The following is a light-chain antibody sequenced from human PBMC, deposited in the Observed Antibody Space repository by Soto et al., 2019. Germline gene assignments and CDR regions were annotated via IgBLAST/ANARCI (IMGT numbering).Light chain of an antibody. J-gene: IGKJ4*01. CDR3: QQSYTTPT. Sequence: IKMTQSPSSLFASVGDRVTITCRASQIIDNYLNWYRQKPGKAPELLIYLASSLQSGVPSRFSGSRSGADFTLTISSLQPEDFATYYCQQSYTTPTFGGGTKVEIK. CDR2: LAS. CDR1: QIIDNY. V-gene: IGKV1-39*01.